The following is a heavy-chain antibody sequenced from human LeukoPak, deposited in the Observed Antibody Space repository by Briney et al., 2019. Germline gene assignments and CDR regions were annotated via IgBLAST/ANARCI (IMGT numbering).Heavy chain of an antibody. CDR2: ISSSGDTI. V-gene: IGHV3-11*01. Sequence: GGSLRLSCAASGFPFSDYYMSWIRQAPGKGLEWVSYISSSGDTIYYADPVKGRFTISRDNAKNSVHLQMNSLRAEDTAMYYCARVVHYGSGPAVGWGQGTLVTVSS. CDR3: ARVVHYGSGPAVG. CDR1: GFPFSDYY. D-gene: IGHD3-10*01. J-gene: IGHJ4*02.